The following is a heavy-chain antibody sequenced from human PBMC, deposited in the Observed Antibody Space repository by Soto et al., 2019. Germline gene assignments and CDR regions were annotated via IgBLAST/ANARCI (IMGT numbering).Heavy chain of an antibody. CDR1: GGSISSGDYY. D-gene: IGHD4-4*01. Sequence: PSETLSLTCTVSGGSISSGDYYWSWIRQPPGKGLEWIGYIYYSGSTYYNPSLKSRVTISVDTSKNQFSLKLSSVTAADTAVYYCASHPRLALVTPRYDYYGMDVWGQGTTVTVSS. V-gene: IGHV4-30-4*01. CDR2: IYYSGST. J-gene: IGHJ6*02. CDR3: ASHPRLALVTPRYDYYGMDV.